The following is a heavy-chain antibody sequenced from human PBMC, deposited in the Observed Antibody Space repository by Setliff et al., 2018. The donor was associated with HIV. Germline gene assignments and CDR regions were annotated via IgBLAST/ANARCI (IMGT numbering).Heavy chain of an antibody. CDR3: ARATRIAATGTYYFDY. D-gene: IGHD6-13*01. CDR1: GGSISSGGYY. CDR2: IYYSGST. J-gene: IGHJ4*02. V-gene: IGHV4-31*03. Sequence: SETLSLTCTVSGGSISSGGYYWNWIRQHPGKGLEWIGCIYYSGSTYYNPSLKSRVTISVDTSKNQFSLKLSSVTAADTAVYYCARATRIAATGTYYFDYWGQGTLVTVSS.